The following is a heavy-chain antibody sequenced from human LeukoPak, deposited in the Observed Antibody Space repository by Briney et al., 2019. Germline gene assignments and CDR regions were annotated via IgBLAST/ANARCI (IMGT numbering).Heavy chain of an antibody. D-gene: IGHD1-26*01. J-gene: IGHJ4*02. CDR1: GGSISSYY. V-gene: IGHV4-4*07. Sequence: PSETLSLTCTVSGGSISSYYWSWVRQPPGKGLEWIGRIYTSGSTNYNPSLKSRVTMSVDTSKNQFSLKLSSVTAADTAVYYCARHSGSRLTPFDYWGQGTLVTVSS. CDR3: ARHSGSRLTPFDY. CDR2: IYTSGST.